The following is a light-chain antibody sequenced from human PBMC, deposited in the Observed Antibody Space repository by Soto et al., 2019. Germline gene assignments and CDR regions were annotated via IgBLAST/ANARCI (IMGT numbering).Light chain of an antibody. Sequence: EIVMTQSPATLSVSPGERATLSCRASQSVSSNLAWYQQKPGQPPRRLIYGASTRATGIPARFSGSGSGTEFTLTISSLQSEDFAVYYCQQYNNWPPCTFGQGTKLEIK. V-gene: IGKV3-15*01. CDR2: GAS. CDR3: QQYNNWPPCT. CDR1: QSVSSN. J-gene: IGKJ2*02.